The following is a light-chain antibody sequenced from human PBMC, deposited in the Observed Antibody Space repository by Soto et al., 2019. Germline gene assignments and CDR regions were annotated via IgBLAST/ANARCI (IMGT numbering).Light chain of an antibody. CDR1: SSDVGGYNY. CDR3: TSYAGNNGV. Sequence: QSALTQPPSASGSPGQSVTISCTGTSSDVGGYNYVSWYQHHPGKAPKLMIYEVSKRPSGVPDRFSGSKSGNTASLTVSGLQADDEADYYCTSYAGNNGVFGGGTKVTVL. V-gene: IGLV2-8*01. J-gene: IGLJ3*02. CDR2: EVS.